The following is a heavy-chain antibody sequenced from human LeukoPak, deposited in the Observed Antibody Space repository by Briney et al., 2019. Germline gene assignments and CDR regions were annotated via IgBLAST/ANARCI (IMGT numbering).Heavy chain of an antibody. CDR2: INPDSGGI. J-gene: IGHJ5*01. Sequence: ASVKVSCKASGYSFSDYYMHWVRQAPGQGLEWMGWINPDSGGIHYAQKFQGRVTLTRDTSLSTAYMELSRLRSDDTAVYYCAKDISTHMEPPDWFDSWGQGTLVTVSS. D-gene: IGHD1-1*01. CDR3: AKDISTHMEPPDWFDS. CDR1: GYSFSDYY. V-gene: IGHV1-2*02.